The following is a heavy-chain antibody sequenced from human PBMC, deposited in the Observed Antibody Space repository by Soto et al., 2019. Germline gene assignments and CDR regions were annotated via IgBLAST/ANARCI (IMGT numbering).Heavy chain of an antibody. V-gene: IGHV3-74*01. CDR3: ARDPTGAQLGIHYDFWSGYYSDTTFDY. Sequence: PGGSLRLSCAASGFTFSSYWMHWVRQAPGKGLVWVSRINSDGSSTSYADSVKGRFTISRDNAKNTLYLQMNSLRAEDTAVYYCARDPTGAQLGIHYDFWSGYYSDTTFDYWGQGTLVTVSS. J-gene: IGHJ4*02. CDR2: INSDGSST. CDR1: GFTFSSYW. D-gene: IGHD3-3*01.